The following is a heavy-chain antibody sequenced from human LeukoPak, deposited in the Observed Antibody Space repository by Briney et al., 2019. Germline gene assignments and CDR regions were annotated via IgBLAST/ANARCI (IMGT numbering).Heavy chain of an antibody. Sequence: ASVKVSCKASGYTFTSYGISWVRQAPGQGLEWMGWISAYNGNTNYAKKLQGRVTMTTDTSTSTAYMELRSLRSDDTAVYYCARDLRGYCSGGSCYSGVDYWGQGTLVTVSS. D-gene: IGHD2-15*01. J-gene: IGHJ4*02. V-gene: IGHV1-18*01. CDR3: ARDLRGYCSGGSCYSGVDY. CDR1: GYTFTSYG. CDR2: ISAYNGNT.